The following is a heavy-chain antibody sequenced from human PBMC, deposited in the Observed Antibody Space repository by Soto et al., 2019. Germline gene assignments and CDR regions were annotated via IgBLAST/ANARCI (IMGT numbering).Heavy chain of an antibody. J-gene: IGHJ4*02. CDR1: GSSISSSSYY. CDR2: IYYNGST. V-gene: IGHV4-39*01. CDR3: ARHFHLITISLG. Sequence: QLQLQESGPGLVKPSDTLSLTCNVTGSSISSSSYYWGWIRQPPGKGLEWIVSIYYNGSTYYNPSLQSRVTISVDTSKNQFSLKLSSVTAADTAVYYCARHFHLITISLGWGQGTLVTVSS. D-gene: IGHD3-3*01.